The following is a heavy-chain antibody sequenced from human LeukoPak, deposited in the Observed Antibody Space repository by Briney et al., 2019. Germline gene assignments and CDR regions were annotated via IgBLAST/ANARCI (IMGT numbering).Heavy chain of an antibody. CDR3: ARLPPGPRSSRWFGELFFESY. CDR2: IYPGDSDT. CDR1: GSSFTSYW. V-gene: IGHV5-51*01. J-gene: IGHJ4*02. D-gene: IGHD3-10*01. Sequence: GASLKISCKGSGSSFTSYWIGWVRPMPGKGLEWMGIIYPGDSDTRYSPSFQGQVTISAAKSISTSFLQWRSLKASDTAMYYCARLPPGPRSSRWFGELFFESYWGQGSLVTVS.